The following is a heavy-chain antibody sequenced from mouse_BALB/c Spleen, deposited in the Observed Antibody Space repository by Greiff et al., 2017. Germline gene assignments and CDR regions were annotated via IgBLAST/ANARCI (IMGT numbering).Heavy chain of an antibody. CDR1: GYTFSSYW. V-gene: IGHV1-9*01. Sequence: QVQLKQSGAELMKPGASVKISCTATGYTFSSYWLEWVKQRPGHGLEWIGEILPGSGSTNYNEKFKGKATFTADTSTNTAYMQLSSLTSEDSAVYYCASGMITTGCAYWGQGTLGTVSA. CDR3: ASGMITTGCAY. CDR2: ILPGSGST. D-gene: IGHD2-4*01. J-gene: IGHJ3*01.